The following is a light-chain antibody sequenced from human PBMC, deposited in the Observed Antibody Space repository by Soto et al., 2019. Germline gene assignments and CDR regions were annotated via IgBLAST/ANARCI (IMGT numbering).Light chain of an antibody. CDR1: SRDVGSYDL. CDR2: EGT. V-gene: IGLV2-23*01. J-gene: IGLJ1*01. CDR3: CSYAGSTTYV. Sequence: QSALTQPASVSGSPGQSITLSCTGTSRDVGSYDLVSWYQHHPGKAPKLMIYEGTKRPSGVSNRFSGSKSGNTASLAISGLQAEDEADYYCCSYAGSTTYVFGTGTKATVL.